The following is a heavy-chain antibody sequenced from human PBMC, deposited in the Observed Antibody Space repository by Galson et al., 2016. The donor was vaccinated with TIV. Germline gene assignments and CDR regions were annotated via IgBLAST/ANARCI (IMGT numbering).Heavy chain of an antibody. V-gene: IGHV4-38-2*02. CDR3: AREEWFPGYFDY. J-gene: IGHJ4*02. CDR1: IYSITRGYY. Sequence: SETLSLTCDVSIYSITRGYYWGWVRQSPGQGLEWIASIYNTGRTHYNPSLRGRVFISVDTSKNQFSLTLSSVTAADTAVYYGAREEWFPGYFDYWGQGILVTVSS. CDR2: IYNTGRT. D-gene: IGHD3-10*01.